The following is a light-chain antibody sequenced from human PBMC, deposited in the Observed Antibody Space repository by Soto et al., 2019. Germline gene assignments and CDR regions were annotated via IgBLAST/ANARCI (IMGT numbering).Light chain of an antibody. CDR2: TND. Sequence: QSVLTQPPSASGTPGQRVVISCSGSSSNIGDNSVSWYQQLPGTAPKLLIYTNDRRPSGVPDRFSASKSGTSASLAISGLRSEDEADYHCSTWDDSLNGRVFGGGTKLTVL. CDR1: SSNIGDNS. V-gene: IGLV1-47*01. J-gene: IGLJ3*02. CDR3: STWDDSLNGRV.